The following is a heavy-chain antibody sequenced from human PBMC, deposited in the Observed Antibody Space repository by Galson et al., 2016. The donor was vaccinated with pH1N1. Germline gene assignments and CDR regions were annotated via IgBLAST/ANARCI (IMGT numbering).Heavy chain of an antibody. CDR2: ILPIVGIT. Sequence: SVKVYCKASGGTLSRHTISWVRQAPGQGLEWMGRILPIVGITNYAQKLRGRVTIIADRFTSTVSMELSGLTSDDTAVYYCATETGSSGMDVWDQGTTVTVSS. CDR1: GGTLSRHT. CDR3: ATETGSSGMDV. D-gene: IGHD3-10*01. J-gene: IGHJ6*02. V-gene: IGHV1-69*02.